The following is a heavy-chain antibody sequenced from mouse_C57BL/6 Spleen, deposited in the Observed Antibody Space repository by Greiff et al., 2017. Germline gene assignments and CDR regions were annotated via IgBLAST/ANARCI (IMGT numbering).Heavy chain of an antibody. CDR2: ISDGGSYT. Sequence: EVKVVESGGGLVKPGGSLKLSCAASGFTFSSYAMSWVRQTPEKRLEWVATISDGGSYTYYPDNVQGRFTISRDNAKNHLYLQMSHLKSADTAMFDCSRDYYGRRRYFDDWGQGTTLTVSS. CDR3: SRDYYGRRRYFDD. J-gene: IGHJ2*01. D-gene: IGHD1-1*01. CDR1: GFTFSSYA. V-gene: IGHV5-4*01.